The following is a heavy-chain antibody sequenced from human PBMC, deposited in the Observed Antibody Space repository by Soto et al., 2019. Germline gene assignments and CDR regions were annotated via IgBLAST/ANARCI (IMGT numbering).Heavy chain of an antibody. CDR1: GFTFSSYA. CDR2: ISYDGSNK. CDR3: ARDGVFNFYDSRGRHSIDY. Sequence: QVQLVESGGGVVQPGRFLRLSCAASGFTFSSYAMHWVRQAPGKGLEWVAVISYDGSNKYYADSVKGRFTISRDNSKNTLYLQMNSLRAEDTAVYYCARDGVFNFYDSRGRHSIDYWGQGTLVTVSS. V-gene: IGHV3-30-3*01. J-gene: IGHJ4*02. D-gene: IGHD3-22*01.